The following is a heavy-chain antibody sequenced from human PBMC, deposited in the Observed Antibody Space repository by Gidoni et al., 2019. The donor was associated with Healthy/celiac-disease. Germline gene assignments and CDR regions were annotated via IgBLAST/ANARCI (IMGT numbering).Heavy chain of an antibody. CDR1: GGSFSTYA. D-gene: IGHD2-2*01. CDR3: ARDHPCSSTSCYLNWFDP. CDR2: IIPIFGTA. Sequence: QVQLVQSGAEVQKPGSSLKVSCKASGGSFSTYAISWVRQAPGQGLEWMGGIIPIFGTANYSQKFQGRVTITADESTSTAYMELSSLRSEDTAVYYCARDHPCSSTSCYLNWFDPWGQGTLVTVSS. J-gene: IGHJ5*02. V-gene: IGHV1-69*01.